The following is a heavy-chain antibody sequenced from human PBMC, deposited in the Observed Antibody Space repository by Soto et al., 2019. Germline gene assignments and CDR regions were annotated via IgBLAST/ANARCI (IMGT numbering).Heavy chain of an antibody. CDR2: ISSSSRTI. CDR3: ARDRITIFGVVTAHQTFDY. J-gene: IGHJ4*02. CDR1: GFTFSTYS. V-gene: IGHV3-48*01. D-gene: IGHD3-3*01. Sequence: LSCAASGFTFSTYSMNWVRQAPGKGLEWVSYISSSSRTIYYADSVKGRFTISRDNAKNSLYLQMNSLRAEDTAVYYCARDRITIFGVVTAHQTFDYWGQGTLVTVS.